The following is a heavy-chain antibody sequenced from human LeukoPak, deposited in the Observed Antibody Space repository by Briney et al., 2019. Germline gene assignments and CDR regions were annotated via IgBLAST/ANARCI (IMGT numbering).Heavy chain of an antibody. D-gene: IGHD5-12*01. CDR2: ISSSGSTI. Sequence: PGGSLRLSCTASGFTFGDYTMSWFRQAPGKGLEWVSYISSSGSTIYYADSVKGRFTISRDNAKNSLYLQMNSLRAEDTAVYYCAREVATIPYNWFDPWGQGTLVTVSS. J-gene: IGHJ5*02. CDR1: GFTFGDYT. CDR3: AREVATIPYNWFDP. V-gene: IGHV3-11*04.